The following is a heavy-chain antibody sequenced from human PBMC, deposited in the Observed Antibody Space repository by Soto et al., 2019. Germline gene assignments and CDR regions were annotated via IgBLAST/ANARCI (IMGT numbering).Heavy chain of an antibody. D-gene: IGHD3-22*01. CDR3: ARGGHDSSGWLVDY. V-gene: IGHV4-30-2*01. J-gene: IGHJ4*02. CDR1: GGSISSGGYS. CDR2: IYHSGST. Sequence: QLQLQESGSGLVKPSQTLSLTCAVSGGSISSGGYSWSWIRQPPGKGLEWIGYIYHSGSTYYNPSLKSRGTISVDRSKSQFSLKLSSVTAADTAVYYCARGGHDSSGWLVDYWGQGTLVTVSS.